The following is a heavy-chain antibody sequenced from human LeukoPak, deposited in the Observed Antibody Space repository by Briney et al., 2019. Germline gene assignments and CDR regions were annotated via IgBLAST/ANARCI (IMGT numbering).Heavy chain of an antibody. D-gene: IGHD3-22*01. Sequence: SVKASCKASGGTFSSYTISWVRQAPGQGLEWMGRIIPILGIANYAQKFQGRVTITADKSTSTAYIELSSLRSDDTAVYYCARAASRQLLWVWFDPWGHGTLVTVSS. CDR3: ARAASRQLLWVWFDP. CDR1: GGTFSSYT. V-gene: IGHV1-69*02. J-gene: IGHJ5*02. CDR2: IIPILGIA.